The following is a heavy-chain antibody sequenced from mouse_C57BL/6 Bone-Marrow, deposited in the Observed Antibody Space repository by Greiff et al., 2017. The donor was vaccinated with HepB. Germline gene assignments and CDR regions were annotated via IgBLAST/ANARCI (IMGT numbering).Heavy chain of an antibody. D-gene: IGHD1-1*01. CDR3: ARDGSSYPRYFDV. Sequence: VKLMESGPELVKPGASVKISCKASGYAFSSSWMNWVKQRPGKGLEWIGRIYPGDGDTNYNGKFKGKATLTADKSSSTAYMQLSSLTSEDSAVYFCARDGSSYPRYFDVWGTGTTVTVSS. CDR2: IYPGDGDT. J-gene: IGHJ1*03. V-gene: IGHV1-82*01. CDR1: GYAFSSSW.